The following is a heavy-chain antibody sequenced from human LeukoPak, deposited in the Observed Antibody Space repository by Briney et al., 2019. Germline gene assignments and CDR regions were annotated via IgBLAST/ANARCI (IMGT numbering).Heavy chain of an antibody. CDR2: ISYDGSNK. Sequence: GRSLRLSCAASGFTFSSYGMHWVRQAPGKGLEWVAVISYDGSNKYYADSVKVRFTISRDNSKNTLYLQMNSLRAEDTAVYYCAKGHSRAWYFFDYWGQGTLVTVSS. CDR1: GFTFSSYG. V-gene: IGHV3-30*18. CDR3: AKGHSRAWYFFDY. D-gene: IGHD6-19*01. J-gene: IGHJ4*02.